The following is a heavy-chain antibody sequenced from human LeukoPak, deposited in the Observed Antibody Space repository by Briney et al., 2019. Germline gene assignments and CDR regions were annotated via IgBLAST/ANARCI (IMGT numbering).Heavy chain of an antibody. V-gene: IGHV1-18*01. CDR1: GYTFTSYG. Sequence: ASVKVSCKASGYTFTSYGISWVRQAPGQGLEWMGWISAYNGNTNYAQKLQGRVTMTTDTSTSTAYMELRSLRSDDTAVYYCARERTVRYCSGGSCYKDLYGMDVWGQGTTVTVSS. D-gene: IGHD2-15*01. CDR2: ISAYNGNT. J-gene: IGHJ6*02. CDR3: ARERTVRYCSGGSCYKDLYGMDV.